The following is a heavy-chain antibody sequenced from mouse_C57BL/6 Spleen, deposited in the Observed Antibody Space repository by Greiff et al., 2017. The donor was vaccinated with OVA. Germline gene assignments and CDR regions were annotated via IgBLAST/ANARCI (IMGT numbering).Heavy chain of an antibody. CDR3: ATEWYDYEGFAY. CDR1: GYTFTSYW. Sequence: QVQLQQPGAELVKPGASMKLSCKASGYTFTSYWMHWVKQRPGRGLEWIGRIDPNSGGTKYNEKFKSKATLTVDKPSSTAYMQLSSLTSEDSAVYYCATEWYDYEGFAYWGQGTLVTVSA. CDR2: IDPNSGGT. V-gene: IGHV1-72*01. D-gene: IGHD2-4*01. J-gene: IGHJ3*01.